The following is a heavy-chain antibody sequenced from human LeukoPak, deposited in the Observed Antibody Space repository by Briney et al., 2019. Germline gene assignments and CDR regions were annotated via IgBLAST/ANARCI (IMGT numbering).Heavy chain of an antibody. V-gene: IGHV4-61*05. D-gene: IGHD3-10*01. J-gene: IGHJ4*02. CDR1: GGSISSGGYY. Sequence: SQTLSLTCTVSGGSISSGGYYWGWIRQPPGKGLEWIGYIYYSGSANYSPPLKSRVTLSVDTSKNQFSLRLSSVTAADTAVYYCARRTYAPGSFSQTFDYWGQGILVTVSS. CDR3: ARRTYAPGSFSQTFDY. CDR2: IYYSGSA.